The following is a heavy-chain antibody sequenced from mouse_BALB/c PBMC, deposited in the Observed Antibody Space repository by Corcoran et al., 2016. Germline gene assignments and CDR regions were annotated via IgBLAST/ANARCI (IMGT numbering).Heavy chain of an antibody. J-gene: IGHJ4*01. CDR2: ILPGSGST. D-gene: IGHD2-1*01. CDR1: GYTFSSYW. Sequence: QVQLQQSGAELMKPGASVKISCKATGYTFSSYWIEWVKQRPEHGLEWIGEILPGSGSTNYNEKFKGKATFTADTSSNTAYMQLSSLTSEDSAVYYCARRGGNYLYYAMDYWGQGTSVTVSS. V-gene: IGHV1-9*01. CDR3: ARRGGNYLYYAMDY.